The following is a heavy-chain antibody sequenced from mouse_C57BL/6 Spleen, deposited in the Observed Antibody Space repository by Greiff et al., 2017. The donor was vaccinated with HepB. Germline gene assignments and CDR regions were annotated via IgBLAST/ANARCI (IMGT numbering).Heavy chain of an antibody. J-gene: IGHJ2*01. V-gene: IGHV1-9*01. Sequence: VQLQQSGAELMKPGASVKLSCKATGYTFTGYWIEWVKQRPGHGLEWIGEILPGSGSTNYNEKFKGKATFTADTSSNTAYMQLSSLTTKDSAIYYWARKKNYYFDYWGQGTTLTVSS. CDR1: GYTFTGYW. CDR3: ARKKNYYFDY. CDR2: ILPGSGST.